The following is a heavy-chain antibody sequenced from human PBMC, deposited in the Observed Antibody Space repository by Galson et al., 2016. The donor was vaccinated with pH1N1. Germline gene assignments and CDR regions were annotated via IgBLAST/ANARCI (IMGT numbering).Heavy chain of an antibody. CDR1: GYNFTDYY. CDR2: VDPEDGET. D-gene: IGHD5-12*01. Sequence: VKVSCKVSGYNFTDYYMHWVLQAPGKGLEWMGLVDPEDGETTYAERFQGRATISADTSSGTAYMILRSLRSADTAVYYCGTGPGLAPVAFWGQGTLVTVSS. V-gene: IGHV1-69-2*01. CDR3: GTGPGLAPVAF. J-gene: IGHJ4*02.